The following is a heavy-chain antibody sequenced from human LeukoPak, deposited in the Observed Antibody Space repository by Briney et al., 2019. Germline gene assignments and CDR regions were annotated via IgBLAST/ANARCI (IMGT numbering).Heavy chain of an antibody. CDR1: GFTFSDAW. Sequence: PGGSLRLSCVASGFTFSDAWMSWVRQAPGKGLEWIGHIKSTSHGGTTNYAAPVQDRFIVSRDDSKNMLYMEMNSLKSEDTGVYYCTTNDYWGQGTMVTVSS. J-gene: IGHJ4*02. CDR2: IKSTSHGGTT. V-gene: IGHV3-15*05. CDR3: TTNDY.